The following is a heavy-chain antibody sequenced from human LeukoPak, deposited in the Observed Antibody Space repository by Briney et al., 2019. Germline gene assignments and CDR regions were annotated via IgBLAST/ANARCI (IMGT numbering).Heavy chain of an antibody. J-gene: IGHJ1*01. V-gene: IGHV4-34*01. CDR2: INHSGST. CDR1: GGSFSGYY. D-gene: IGHD2-2*01. Sequence: SETLSLTCAVYGGSFSGYYWSWIRQPPGKGLKWIGEINHSGSTNYNPSLKSRVTISVDTSKNQFSLKLSSVTAADTAVYYCARGRYCSSTSCANGRRGYFQHWGQGTLVTVSS. CDR3: ARGRYCSSTSCANGRRGYFQH.